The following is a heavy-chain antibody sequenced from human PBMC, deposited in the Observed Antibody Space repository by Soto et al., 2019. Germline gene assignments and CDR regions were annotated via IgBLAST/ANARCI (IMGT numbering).Heavy chain of an antibody. Sequence: QVQLVQSGAEVKKPGSSVKVSCKSSGGTFSSYDISWVRQAPGQGLEWVGGIIPILGTANYAQTFQGRVTITADKSPSTAYMELSSLRSEYTAVYYCAYTYSISWPALLQLYYWGQGNLVHVSS. V-gene: IGHV1-69*06. CDR2: IIPILGTA. J-gene: IGHJ4*02. CDR3: AYTYSISWPALLQLYY. D-gene: IGHD6-13*01. CDR1: GGTFSSYD.